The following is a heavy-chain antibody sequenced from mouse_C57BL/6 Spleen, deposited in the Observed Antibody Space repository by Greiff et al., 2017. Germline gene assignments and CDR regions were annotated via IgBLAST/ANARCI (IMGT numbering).Heavy chain of an antibody. CDR3: ARNDGYDAAYYFDY. D-gene: IGHD2-2*01. V-gene: IGHV2-2*01. Sequence: QVQLKQSGPGLVQPSQSLSITCTVSGFSLTSYGVHWVRQSPGKGLEWLGVIWSGGSTDYNAAFISRLSISKDNSKSQVFFKMNRLQADDTAIYYCARNDGYDAAYYFDYWGQGTTLTVSS. CDR1: GFSLTSYG. CDR2: IWSGGST. J-gene: IGHJ2*01.